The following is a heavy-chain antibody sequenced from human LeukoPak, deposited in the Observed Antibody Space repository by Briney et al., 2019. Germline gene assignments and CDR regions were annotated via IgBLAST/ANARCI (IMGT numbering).Heavy chain of an antibody. CDR3: ARGKSGSYGLEDY. D-gene: IGHD1-26*01. Sequence: GGSLRLSCAASGFTFSSFAMSWVRQAPGKGLEWVSAISGSGGNTYYADSVKGRFTISRDNAKNTLYLQMNSLRAGDTAVYYCARGKSGSYGLEDYLGHGTLVTVSS. CDR1: GFTFSSFA. V-gene: IGHV3-23*01. CDR2: ISGSGGNT. J-gene: IGHJ4*01.